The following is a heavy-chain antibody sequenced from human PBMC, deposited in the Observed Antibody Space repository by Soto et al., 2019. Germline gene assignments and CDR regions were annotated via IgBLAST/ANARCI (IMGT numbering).Heavy chain of an antibody. J-gene: IGHJ4*02. CDR2: IYHSGST. Sequence: SEPLSLTCPVSGGSISIGGYSWSWIRHPPGKGLDWIGYIYHSGSTYYNPSLNSRLTISVDTSKSQFSLKLSSASAADTAVYYCVRFWTPPDYDTLPGYTEAFDDWGQATLVTVCS. CDR1: GGSISIGGYS. CDR3: VRFWTPPDYDTLPGYTEAFDD. D-gene: IGHD3-9*01. V-gene: IGHV4-30-2*01.